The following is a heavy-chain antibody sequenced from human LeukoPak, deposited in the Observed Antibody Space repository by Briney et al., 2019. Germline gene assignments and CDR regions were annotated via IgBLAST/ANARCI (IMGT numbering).Heavy chain of an antibody. CDR1: GFTFTNYW. V-gene: IGHV3-7*01. D-gene: IGHD3-3*01. CDR3: AKGAPLRFLDY. CDR2: IKEDGSAE. J-gene: IGHJ4*02. Sequence: GGSLRLSCAAAGFTFTNYWMIWVRQAPGKGLEWVANIKEDGSAEFYVDSVKGRFTISRDNSKNTLYLQMNSLRAGDTAVYYCAKGAPLRFLDYWGQGTLVTVSS.